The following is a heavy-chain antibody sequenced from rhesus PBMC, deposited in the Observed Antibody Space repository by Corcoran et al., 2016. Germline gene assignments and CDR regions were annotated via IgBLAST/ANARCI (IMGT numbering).Heavy chain of an antibody. J-gene: IGHJ4*01. V-gene: IGHV3-184*01. D-gene: IGHD2-8*01. CDR1: GFTFSDYY. Sequence: EVQLMESGGGLVQPGGSVRLSCVASGFTFSDYYMYWVRQAPGKGLEWVGFIKSKAYRWTAEDAASVKGRFTISRDYSKSIADLQMSSLKTEDTAVYYCTTDVFLVLVSATPNYWGQGVLVTVSS. CDR3: TTDVFLVLVSATPNY. CDR2: IKSKAYRWTA.